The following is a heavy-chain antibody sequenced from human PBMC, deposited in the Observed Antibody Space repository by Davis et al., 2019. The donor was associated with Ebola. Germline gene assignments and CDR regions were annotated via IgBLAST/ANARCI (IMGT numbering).Heavy chain of an antibody. Sequence: ASVKVSCKASGYTFTSYYMHWVRQAPGQGLEWMGWINPNSGGTNYAQKLQGRVTMTTDTSTSTAYMELRSLRSDDTAVYYCARDSSGWFNWFDPWGQGTLVTVSS. CDR3: ARDSSGWFNWFDP. CDR1: GYTFTSYY. V-gene: IGHV1-2*02. J-gene: IGHJ5*02. D-gene: IGHD6-19*01. CDR2: INPNSGGT.